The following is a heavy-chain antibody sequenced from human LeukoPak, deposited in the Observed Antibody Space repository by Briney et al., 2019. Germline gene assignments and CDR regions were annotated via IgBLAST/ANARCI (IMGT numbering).Heavy chain of an antibody. CDR1: GFTFSDYY. Sequence: GGSLRLSCAASGFTFSDYYMSWIRQAPGKGLEWVSYISSSGSTIYYADSVKGRFTISRANAKNSLFLQMNSLRAEDTAVYYCARLTSAYHLIFDYWGQGTLVTVS. CDR2: ISSSGSTI. CDR3: ARLTSAYHLIFDY. J-gene: IGHJ4*02. D-gene: IGHD2-2*01. V-gene: IGHV3-11*01.